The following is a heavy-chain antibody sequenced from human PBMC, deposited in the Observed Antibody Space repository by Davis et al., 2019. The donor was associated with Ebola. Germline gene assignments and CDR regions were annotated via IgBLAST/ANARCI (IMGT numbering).Heavy chain of an antibody. V-gene: IGHV4-34*01. CDR2: INHSGST. CDR3: ARDWGYCTSSSCSSYYGMDV. Sequence: SETLSLTCAVYGGSFSGYYWTWIRQPPGKGLEWIGEINHSGSTNYNPSLKSRVTISVDTSKNQFSLKLSSLTAADTAVYYCARDWGYCTSSSCSSYYGMDVWGQGTTVTVSS. J-gene: IGHJ6*02. D-gene: IGHD2-2*01. CDR1: GGSFSGYY.